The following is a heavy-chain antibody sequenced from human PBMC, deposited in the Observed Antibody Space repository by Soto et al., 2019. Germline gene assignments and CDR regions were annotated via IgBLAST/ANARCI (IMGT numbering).Heavy chain of an antibody. CDR1: GFTFSSYG. CDR3: AKDSVGYCSSTSCYRYFDY. J-gene: IGHJ4*02. V-gene: IGHV3-30*18. CDR2: ISYDGSNK. D-gene: IGHD2-2*03. Sequence: PGGSLRLSCAASGFTFSSYGMHWVRQAPGKGLEWVAVISYDGSNKYYADSVKGRFTISRDNSKNTLYLQMNSLRAEDTAVYYCAKDSVGYCSSTSCYRYFDYWGQGTLVTVSS.